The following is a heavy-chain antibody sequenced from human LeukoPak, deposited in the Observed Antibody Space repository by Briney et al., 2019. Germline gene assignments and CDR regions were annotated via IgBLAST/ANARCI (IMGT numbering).Heavy chain of an antibody. V-gene: IGHV3-48*03. Sequence: PTGGSLRLSCAASGFTFSSYEMNWVRQAPGKGLEWVSYISSSGSTIYYADSVKGRFTISRDNAKNSLYLQMNSLRAEGTAVYYCARDRGLYQLLPELDYWGQGTLVTVSS. CDR2: ISSSGSTI. D-gene: IGHD2-2*01. CDR1: GFTFSSYE. J-gene: IGHJ4*02. CDR3: ARDRGLYQLLPELDY.